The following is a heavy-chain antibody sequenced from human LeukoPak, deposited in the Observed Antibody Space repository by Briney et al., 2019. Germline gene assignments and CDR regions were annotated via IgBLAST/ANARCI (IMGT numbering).Heavy chain of an antibody. D-gene: IGHD3-22*01. Sequence: GGSLRLSCAASGFTVSSNYMSWVRQAPGKGLEWVSVIYSGGSTYYADSVKGRFTISRDNSKNTLYLQINSLRAEDTAVYYCARLYYYDSSGYDDAFDIWGQGTMVTVSS. CDR3: ARLYYYDSSGYDDAFDI. CDR1: GFTVSSNY. J-gene: IGHJ3*02. CDR2: IYSGGST. V-gene: IGHV3-53*01.